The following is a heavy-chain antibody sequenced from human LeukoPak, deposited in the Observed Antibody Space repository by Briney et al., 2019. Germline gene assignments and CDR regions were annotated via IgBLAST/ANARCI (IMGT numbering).Heavy chain of an antibody. J-gene: IGHJ3*02. CDR3: TTDRSQLRYFDWLQRKGDAFDI. D-gene: IGHD3-9*01. Sequence: GGSLRLSCAASGFTFSSYEMNWVRQAPGKGLEWVGRIKSKTDGGTTDYAAPVKGRFTISRDDSKNTLYLQMNSLKTEDTAVYYCTTDRSQLRYFDWLQRKGDAFDIWGQGTMVTVSS. CDR1: GFTFSSYE. CDR2: IKSKTDGGTT. V-gene: IGHV3-15*01.